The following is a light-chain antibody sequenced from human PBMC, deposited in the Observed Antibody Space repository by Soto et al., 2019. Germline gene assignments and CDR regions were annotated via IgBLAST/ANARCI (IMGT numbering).Light chain of an antibody. CDR1: QSVSSSY. J-gene: IGKJ2*01. CDR3: QQYGSSSYT. CDR2: GAS. V-gene: IGKV3-20*01. Sequence: EIVLTQSPGTLSLSPGERATLSCMDSQSVSSSYLAWYQQQPGQAPRLLIYGASSRATGIPDRFSGSGSGTDFTLTISRLEPEDFAVYYCQQYGSSSYTFGQGNKLEIK.